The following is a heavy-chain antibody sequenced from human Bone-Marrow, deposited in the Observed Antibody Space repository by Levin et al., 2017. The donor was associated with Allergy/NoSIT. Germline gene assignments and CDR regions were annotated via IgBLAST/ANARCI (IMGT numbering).Heavy chain of an antibody. V-gene: IGHV4-61*01. CDR2: IYYSGVT. J-gene: IGHJ3*02. Sequence: SAPLSLPCPFSGGSVRSGSYYWSWIRQSPGKGLEWIGYIYYSGVTNYNPSLKSRVTISADTSKNQFSLRLSSVTAADTAVYYCARSGWERTRKAFDIWGQGTMVTVSS. CDR3: ARSGWERTRKAFDI. CDR1: GGSVRSGSYY. D-gene: IGHD1-26*01.